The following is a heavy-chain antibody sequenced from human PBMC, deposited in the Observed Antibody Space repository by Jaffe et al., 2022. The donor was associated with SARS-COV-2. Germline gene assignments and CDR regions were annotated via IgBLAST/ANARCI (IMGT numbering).Heavy chain of an antibody. V-gene: IGHV4-34*01. CDR2: INHSGST. J-gene: IGHJ5*02. CDR3: ARDVRGGWFDP. CDR1: GGSFSGYY. D-gene: IGHD3-10*02. Sequence: QVQLQQWGAGLLKPSETLSLTCAVYGGSFSGYYWSWIRQPPGKGLEWIGEINHSGSTNYNPSLKSRVTISVDTSKNQFSLKLSSVTAADTAVYYCARDVRGGWFDPWGQGTLVTVSS.